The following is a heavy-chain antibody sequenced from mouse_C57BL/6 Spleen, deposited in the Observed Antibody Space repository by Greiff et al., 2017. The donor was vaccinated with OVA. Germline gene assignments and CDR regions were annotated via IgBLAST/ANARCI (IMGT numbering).Heavy chain of an antibody. D-gene: IGHD1-1*01. J-gene: IGHJ4*01. Sequence: QVQLQQPGAELVKPGASVKMSCKASGYTFTSYWITWVKQRPGPGLEWIGDIYPGSGSTNYNEKFKSKATLTVDTSSSTAYMQLSSLTSEDSAVYYCARAYCSSILYAMDYWGQGTSVTVSS. CDR3: ARAYCSSILYAMDY. V-gene: IGHV1-55*01. CDR2: IYPGSGST. CDR1: GYTFTSYW.